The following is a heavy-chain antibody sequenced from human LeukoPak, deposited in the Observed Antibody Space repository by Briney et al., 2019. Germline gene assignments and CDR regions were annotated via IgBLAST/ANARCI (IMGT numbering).Heavy chain of an antibody. CDR1: GFILSSNT. V-gene: IGHV3-21*04. J-gene: IGHJ4*02. CDR3: AKDSWGGYNLRHFDY. CDR2: ISSSSSYI. Sequence: NPGGSLRLSCAASGFILSSNTMNWVRQAPGKGLEWVSSISSSSSYIYYADSVKGRFTISRDNAKNSLFLQMNSLRAEDTAVYYCAKDSWGGYNLRHFDYWGQGTLVTVSS. D-gene: IGHD5-24*01.